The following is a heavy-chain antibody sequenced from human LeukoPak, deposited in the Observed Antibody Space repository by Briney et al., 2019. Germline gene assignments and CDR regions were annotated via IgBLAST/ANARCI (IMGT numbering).Heavy chain of an antibody. V-gene: IGHV1-69*13. CDR3: ARRVPSGYDFFDY. CDR2: IIPIFGIA. CDR1: GGTFSSYA. D-gene: IGHD5-12*01. J-gene: IGHJ4*02. Sequence: SVKVSCKASGGTFSSYAISWVRQAPGQGLEWMGRIIPIFGIANYAQKFQGRVTITADESTSTAYMELSSLRSEDTAVYYCARRVPSGYDFFDYWGQGTLVTVSS.